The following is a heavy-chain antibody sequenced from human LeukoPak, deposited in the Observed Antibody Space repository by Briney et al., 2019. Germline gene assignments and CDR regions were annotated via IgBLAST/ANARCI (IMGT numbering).Heavy chain of an antibody. J-gene: IGHJ4*02. CDR1: GGSISSYY. D-gene: IGHD2-15*01. V-gene: IGHV4-59*01. CDR3: ARSPNFRTGYCSGGSCYAFDY. CDR2: IYYSGST. Sequence: SETLSLTCTVSGGSISSYYWSWIRQPPGKGLEWIGYIYYSGSTNYNPSLKSRVTISIDTSKNQFSLKLSSVTAEDTAVYYCARSPNFRTGYCSGGSCYAFDYWGQGTLVTVSS.